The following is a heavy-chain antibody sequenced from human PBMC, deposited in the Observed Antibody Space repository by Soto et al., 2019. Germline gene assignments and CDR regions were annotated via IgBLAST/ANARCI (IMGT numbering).Heavy chain of an antibody. CDR2: ISSSSSYI. J-gene: IGHJ6*03. CDR1: GFAFSSYS. D-gene: IGHD3-10*01. Sequence: GGSLRLSCAASGFAFSSYSMNWVRQAPGRGLEWVASISSSSSYIYYVDSVKGRFTISRDNAKSSLYLQMNSLRDEDTAVYYCSSPYGSGSYSGYFYMDVWGKGTTVTVSS. CDR3: SSPYGSGSYSGYFYMDV. V-gene: IGHV3-21*01.